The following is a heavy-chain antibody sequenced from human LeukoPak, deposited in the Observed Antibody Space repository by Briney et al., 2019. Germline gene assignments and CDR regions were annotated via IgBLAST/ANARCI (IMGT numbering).Heavy chain of an antibody. V-gene: IGHV3-21*01. J-gene: IGHJ4*02. Sequence: GGSLRLSCAASGFTFSSYSMNWARQAPGKGLEWVSSITSSSSYKYYADSVKGRFTISRDNAKNSLYLQMNSLRAEDTAVYYCSREHALGDFWGQGSRVTVSS. CDR1: GFTFSSYS. D-gene: IGHD2-2*01. CDR3: SREHALGDF. CDR2: ITSSSSYK.